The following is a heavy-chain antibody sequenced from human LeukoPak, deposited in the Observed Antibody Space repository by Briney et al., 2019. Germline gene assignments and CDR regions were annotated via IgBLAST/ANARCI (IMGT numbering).Heavy chain of an antibody. CDR1: GFSFSNYW. CDR3: ARVDDCSSTNCYRLGYYFDY. Sequence: GGSLRLSCAASGFSFSNYWMSWVRQAPGKGLEWVANIKEDGSEKYYVDSVKGRFTISRDNAKNSLYLQTISLRAGDTAVYYCARVDDCSSTNCYRLGYYFDYWGQGALVTVSS. CDR2: IKEDGSEK. D-gene: IGHD2-2*01. J-gene: IGHJ4*02. V-gene: IGHV3-7*01.